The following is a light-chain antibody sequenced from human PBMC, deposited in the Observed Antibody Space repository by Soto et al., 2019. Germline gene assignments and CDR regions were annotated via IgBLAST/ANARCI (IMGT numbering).Light chain of an antibody. Sequence: QSALTQPPSASGSPGQSVTISCTGTSSDVGAYNYVSWYQQYTGKAPKLMIYDVSKRPSGVPDRFSGSKSGNTASLTVSGLQAEDEADYYCSSYTSSSTLDVFGTGTKLTVL. CDR2: DVS. V-gene: IGLV2-8*01. J-gene: IGLJ1*01. CDR3: SSYTSSSTLDV. CDR1: SSDVGAYNY.